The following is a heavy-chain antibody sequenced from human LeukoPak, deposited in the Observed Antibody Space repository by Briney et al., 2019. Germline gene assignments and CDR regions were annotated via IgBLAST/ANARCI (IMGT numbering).Heavy chain of an antibody. D-gene: IGHD6-6*01. CDR1: GYTFTSYD. Sequence: ASVKVSCKASGYTFTSYDINWVRQATGQGLEWMGWMNPNSGNTGYAQKFQGRVTITRNTSICTAYMELSSLRSEDTAVYYCARVSWLGAARTMDYWGQGTLVTVSS. J-gene: IGHJ4*02. V-gene: IGHV1-8*03. CDR3: ARVSWLGAARTMDY. CDR2: MNPNSGNT.